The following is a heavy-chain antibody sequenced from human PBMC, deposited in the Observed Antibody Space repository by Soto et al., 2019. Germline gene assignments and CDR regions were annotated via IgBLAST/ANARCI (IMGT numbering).Heavy chain of an antibody. CDR1: GGSIDSNY. V-gene: IGHV4-59*12. Sequence: QVELQQSGPGLVKASETLSLSCTVFGGSIDSNYWSWIRQAPGKGLEWIGHISDSGTTNYNPSLGSRVTISVDTSRKLFSLKLSSVTAADTAVYFCARDRWMSRANWFDPWGPGTLVTVSS. CDR2: ISDSGTT. CDR3: ARDRWMSRANWFDP. J-gene: IGHJ5*02. D-gene: IGHD2-2*03.